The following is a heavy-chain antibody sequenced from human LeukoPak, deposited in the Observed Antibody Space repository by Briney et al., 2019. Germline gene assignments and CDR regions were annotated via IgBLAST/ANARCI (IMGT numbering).Heavy chain of an antibody. J-gene: IGHJ4*02. CDR2: IYYSGST. CDR3: ARERGRGPFDY. CDR1: GGSISSGGYY. Sequence: SETLSLTCTVPGGSISSGGYYWSWIRQHPGKGLEWIGYIYYSGSTYYNPSLKSRVTISVDTSKNQFSLKLSSVTAADTAVYYCARERGRGPFDYWGQGTLVTVSS. D-gene: IGHD1-14*01. V-gene: IGHV4-31*03.